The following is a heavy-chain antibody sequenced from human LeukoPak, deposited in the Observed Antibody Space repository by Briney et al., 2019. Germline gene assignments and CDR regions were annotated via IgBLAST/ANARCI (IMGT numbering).Heavy chain of an antibody. D-gene: IGHD6-19*01. Sequence: SETLSLTCAVYGESFSGYYWSWIRQPPGKGLEWIGEINHSGSTNYNPSLKSRVTRSVDTSKNQFSLKLISVTAADTAVYYCARDLKLAVTGTRGTAVDPWGQGTLVTVSS. V-gene: IGHV4-34*01. CDR1: GESFSGYY. J-gene: IGHJ5*02. CDR2: INHSGST. CDR3: ARDLKLAVTGTRGTAVDP.